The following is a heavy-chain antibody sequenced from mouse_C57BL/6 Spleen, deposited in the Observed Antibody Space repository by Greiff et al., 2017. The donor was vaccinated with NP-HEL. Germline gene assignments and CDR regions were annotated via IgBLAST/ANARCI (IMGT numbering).Heavy chain of an antibody. Sequence: VMLVESGAELARPGASVKLSCKASGYTFTSYGISWVKQRTGQGLEWIGEIYPRSGNSYYNEKLKGKATLTADKSSSTAYMELRSLTSEDSAVYFCARVPEGYFDYWGQGTTLTVSS. CDR3: ARVPEGYFDY. CDR2: IYPRSGNS. V-gene: IGHV1-81*01. J-gene: IGHJ2*01. CDR1: GYTFTSYG.